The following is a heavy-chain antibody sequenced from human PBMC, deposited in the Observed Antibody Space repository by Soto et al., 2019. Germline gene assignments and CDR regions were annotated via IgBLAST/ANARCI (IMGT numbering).Heavy chain of an antibody. CDR1: GFSATNYW. V-gene: IGHV3-7*03. CDR2: IAQDGSEI. D-gene: IGHD2-2*01. J-gene: IGHJ6*02. Sequence: GGSLRLSCAASGFSATNYWMTWVRQAPGKGLEWVANIAQDGSEIHYVDSVKGRFTISRDYGKNSLSLQMNSLRAEDTAVYYCSRGTELRYCTSSSCPGLDVWGQGTTVTVSS. CDR3: SRGTELRYCTSSSCPGLDV.